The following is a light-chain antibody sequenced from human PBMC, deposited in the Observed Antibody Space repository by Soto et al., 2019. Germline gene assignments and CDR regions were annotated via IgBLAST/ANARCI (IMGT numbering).Light chain of an antibody. Sequence: EIVLTQSPGTLSLSPGERATLSCRASQSVSSSYLAWYQQKPGQAPRLLIYGASSRATGIPDMFSGSVSGTDFTLTISRLEPEDCAVYYCQQFGSSRLFTFGPGTKVYVK. CDR3: QQFGSSRLFT. V-gene: IGKV3-20*01. CDR2: GAS. CDR1: QSVSSSY. J-gene: IGKJ3*01.